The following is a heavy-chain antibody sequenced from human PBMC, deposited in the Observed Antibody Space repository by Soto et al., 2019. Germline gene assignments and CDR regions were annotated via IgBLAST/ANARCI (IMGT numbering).Heavy chain of an antibody. CDR1: GYTFTSYG. Sequence: APVKVSCQASGYTFTSYGIGWVRQAPGQGLAWMGWISAYRGNTNSAQQLQGRVTMTTDTATSTAYMELRSLRSDDTAVYYCARDWQQLAVGYGMDVWGQGTTVTGS. CDR2: ISAYRGNT. J-gene: IGHJ6*02. CDR3: ARDWQQLAVGYGMDV. D-gene: IGHD6-13*01. V-gene: IGHV1-18*04.